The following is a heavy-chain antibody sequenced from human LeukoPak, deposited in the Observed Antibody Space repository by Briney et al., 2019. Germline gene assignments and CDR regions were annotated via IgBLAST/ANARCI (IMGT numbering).Heavy chain of an antibody. D-gene: IGHD1-26*01. J-gene: IGHJ4*02. CDR1: GASISGSGYY. Sequence: SETLSLTCAVSGASISGSGYYLGWIRQPPGKGLEWIGSIYYSGSTYYNPSLKSRVTISVDTSKNQFSLKLSSVTAADTAVYYCARHGIVGATFPDYWGQGTLVTVSS. CDR3: ARHGIVGATFPDY. CDR2: IYYSGST. V-gene: IGHV4-39*01.